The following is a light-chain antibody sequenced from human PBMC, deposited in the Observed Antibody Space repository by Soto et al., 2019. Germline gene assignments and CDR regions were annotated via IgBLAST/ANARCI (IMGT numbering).Light chain of an antibody. CDR2: GAS. V-gene: IGKV3-15*01. CDR3: QQYFEWPPMT. CDR1: ETVATN. J-gene: IGKJ1*01. Sequence: EVVMTQSPATLSVSPGERATLCCSASETVATNLAWYQQKPGQAPRLLISGASTRAAGISDRFRGSGSGTEFTLTISSLRSEDSAIYYCQQYFEWPPMTFGQGNKVEI.